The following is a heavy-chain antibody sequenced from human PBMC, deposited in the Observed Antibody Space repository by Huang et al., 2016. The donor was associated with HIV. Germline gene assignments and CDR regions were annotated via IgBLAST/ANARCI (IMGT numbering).Heavy chain of an antibody. Sequence: QVQLVESGGGVVQPGGSLRLSCAASGFTFGSYGMHWVRQAQGKGLEWVAFIRYDGSNKDYADSVRGRFTISRDNSKNTLYLQMNSLRAEDTAVYYCAKGSMANAFDIWGQGTMVTVSS. CDR3: AKGSMANAFDI. CDR2: IRYDGSNK. J-gene: IGHJ3*02. CDR1: GFTFGSYG. D-gene: IGHD3-10*01. V-gene: IGHV3-30*02.